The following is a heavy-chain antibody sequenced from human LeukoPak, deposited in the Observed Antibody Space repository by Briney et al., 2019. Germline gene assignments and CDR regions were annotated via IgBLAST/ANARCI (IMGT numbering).Heavy chain of an antibody. V-gene: IGHV3-21*04. Sequence: PGGSLRLSCAGSGFTFSSYTMNWVRQAPGKGLEWVSSISSSATYIYYADSVRGRFTNSRDDAKNSLFLHMNSLRAEDTAVYYCAAKDTAKDYWGQGTLVTVSS. CDR2: ISSSATYI. D-gene: IGHD5-18*01. J-gene: IGHJ4*02. CDR1: GFTFSSYT. CDR3: AAKDTAKDY.